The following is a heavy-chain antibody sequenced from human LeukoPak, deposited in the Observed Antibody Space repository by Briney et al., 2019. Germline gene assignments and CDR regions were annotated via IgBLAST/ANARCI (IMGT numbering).Heavy chain of an antibody. V-gene: IGHV4-34*01. Sequence: SETLSLTCAVYGGSFSSYYWSWIRQSPGKGLEWIAEINHRGDTNYNPSVKSRVTISVDTSKSQFSLKVTSLTAADTAVYYCARGPTISETGYFDYWGQGTLVTVSS. CDR3: ARGPTISETGYFDY. J-gene: IGHJ4*03. CDR2: INHRGDT. CDR1: GGSFSSYY. D-gene: IGHD1-1*01.